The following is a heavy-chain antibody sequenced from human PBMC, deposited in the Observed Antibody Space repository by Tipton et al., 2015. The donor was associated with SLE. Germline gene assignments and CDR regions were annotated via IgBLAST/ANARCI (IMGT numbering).Heavy chain of an antibody. CDR3: ARDTTGTYHYYGMDV. V-gene: IGHV1-69*01. CDR2: IIPIFGTA. J-gene: IGHJ6*02. D-gene: IGHD1-1*01. Sequence: QVQLVQSGAEVKKPGSSVKVSCKASGGTFSSYAISWVRQAPGQGLEWMGGIIPIFGTANYAQKFQGRVTITTDESTSTAYMELSSLRSDDTAVYYCARDTTGTYHYYGMDVWGQGTTVTVSS. CDR1: GGTFSSYA.